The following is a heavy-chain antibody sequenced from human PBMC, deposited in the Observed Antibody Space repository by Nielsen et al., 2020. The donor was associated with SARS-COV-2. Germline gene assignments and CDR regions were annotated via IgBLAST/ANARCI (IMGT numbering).Heavy chain of an antibody. CDR2: INAGNGNT. V-gene: IGHV1-3*01. CDR1: GYTFTSYA. D-gene: IGHD6-13*01. Sequence: ASVKVSCKASGYTFTSYAMHWVRQAPGQRTEWMGWINAGNGNTKYSQKFQGRVTITRDTSASTAYMELSSLRSEDTAVYYCASVNFAAAGTGYNWFDPWGQGTLVTVSS. CDR3: ASVNFAAAGTGYNWFDP. J-gene: IGHJ5*02.